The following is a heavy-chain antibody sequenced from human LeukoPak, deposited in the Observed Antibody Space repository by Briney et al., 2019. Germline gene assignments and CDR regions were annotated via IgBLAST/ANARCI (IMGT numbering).Heavy chain of an antibody. V-gene: IGHV4-31*03. CDR3: AREDDSSGYYFIDY. CDR1: GGSISSGGYY. D-gene: IGHD3-22*01. Sequence: KPSETLSLTRTVSGGSISSGGYYWSWIRQHPGKGLEWIGYIYYSGSTYYNPSHKSRVTISVDTSKNQFSLKLSSVTAADTAVYYCAREDDSSGYYFIDYWGQGTLVTVSS. CDR2: IYYSGST. J-gene: IGHJ4*02.